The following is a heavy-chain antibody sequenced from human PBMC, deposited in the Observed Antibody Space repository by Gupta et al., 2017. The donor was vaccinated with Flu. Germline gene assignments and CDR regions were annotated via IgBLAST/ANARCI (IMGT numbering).Heavy chain of an antibody. D-gene: IGHD4-17*01. J-gene: IGHJ3*01. CDR3: ARKIYGRKDGDSVYDFDF. CDR2: IYPSWRT. V-gene: IGHV4-4*02. Sequence: GSWVRKSPGQGLEWMGEIYPSWRTNYNPSRESRVAISIDKSKNQLALRLNSVNAEDTAMYYCARKIYGRKDGDSVYDFDFWGQGTMVTVSS.